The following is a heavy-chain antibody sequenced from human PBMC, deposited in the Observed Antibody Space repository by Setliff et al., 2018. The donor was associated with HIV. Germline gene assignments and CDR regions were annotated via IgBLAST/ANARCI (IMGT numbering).Heavy chain of an antibody. CDR1: GFSLSAHG. Sequence: GGSLRLSCAASGFSLSAHGMHWVRQAPGKGLEWVAGIWHDVTKDYYADSVKGRFSLSGDYSKNTVSLQMNSLRAEDTAVYYCARDFGIGGYSYGLPDYWGQGTLVTVSS. CDR2: IWHDVTKD. D-gene: IGHD5-18*01. CDR3: ARDFGIGGYSYGLPDY. J-gene: IGHJ4*02. V-gene: IGHV3-33*01.